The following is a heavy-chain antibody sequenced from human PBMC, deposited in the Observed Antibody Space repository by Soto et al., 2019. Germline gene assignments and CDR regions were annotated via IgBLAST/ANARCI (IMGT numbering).Heavy chain of an antibody. Sequence: QVQLVQSGAEVKKPGASVKVSCKASGYTFTSYDINWVRQATGQGLEWMGWMNPNSCNTGYAQKFQGRVTMTRDTSINTAYMALCSLRSEDTAVYYCAREVAGRAYHPIDFWGQGTLVTVSS. D-gene: IGHD2-15*01. CDR1: GYTFTSYD. CDR3: AREVAGRAYHPIDF. J-gene: IGHJ4*02. V-gene: IGHV1-8*01. CDR2: MNPNSCNT.